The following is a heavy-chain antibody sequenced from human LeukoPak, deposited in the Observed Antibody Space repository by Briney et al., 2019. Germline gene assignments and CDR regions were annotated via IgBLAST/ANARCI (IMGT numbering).Heavy chain of an antibody. CDR3: ARLYDSSGYTNWLDP. CDR1: GGSISSHY. J-gene: IGHJ5*02. Sequence: SETLSLTCTVSGGSISSHYWSWIRQPPGKGLEWIGYIYYSGSTKYNPSLKSRVTISVDTSESQFSLKLSSVTAADTAVYYRARLYDSSGYTNWLDPWGQGTLVTVSS. V-gene: IGHV4-59*11. D-gene: IGHD3-22*01. CDR2: IYYSGST.